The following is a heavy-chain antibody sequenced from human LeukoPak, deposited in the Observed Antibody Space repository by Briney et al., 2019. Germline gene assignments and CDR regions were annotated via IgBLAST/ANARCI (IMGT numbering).Heavy chain of an antibody. CDR2: IYYSGNT. V-gene: IGHV4-59*01. Sequence: SETRSLTCTVSGDSISSYYWSWIRQPPGKGLEWIGCIYYSGNTNYNPSLKSRVTISIDTSKNQFSLKLSSVTAADTAVYYCARDYAFDIWGQGTMVTVSS. J-gene: IGHJ3*02. CDR3: ARDYAFDI. CDR1: GDSISSYY.